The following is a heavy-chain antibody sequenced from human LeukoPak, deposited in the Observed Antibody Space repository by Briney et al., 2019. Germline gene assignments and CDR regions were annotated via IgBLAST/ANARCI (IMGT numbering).Heavy chain of an antibody. CDR1: GFAFGDYA. V-gene: IGHV3-9*01. J-gene: IGHJ6*03. CDR3: ARVKQQLVRLLGRDTTYYYYYYMDV. Sequence: GGSLRLSCAASGFAFGDYAIHWVRQAPGKGLEWVSSISWNSGKIDYADSVKGRFTISRDNAKNSLFLQMNSLRAEDTAVYFCARVKQQLVRLLGRDTTYYYYYYMDVWGKGTTVTVSS. CDR2: ISWNSGKI. D-gene: IGHD6-13*01.